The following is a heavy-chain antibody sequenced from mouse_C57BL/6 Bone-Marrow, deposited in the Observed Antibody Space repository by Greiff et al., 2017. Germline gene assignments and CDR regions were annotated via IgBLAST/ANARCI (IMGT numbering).Heavy chain of an antibody. CDR3: ARWGYEAWFAY. Sequence: VQLKQSGPVLVKPGASVKMSCKASGYTFTDYYMNWVKQSHGKSLEWIGVINPYNGGTSYNQKFKGKATLTVDKSSSTAYMELNSLTSKDSAVYYCARWGYEAWFAYWGQGTLVTVSA. D-gene: IGHD2-3*01. J-gene: IGHJ3*01. CDR1: GYTFTDYY. V-gene: IGHV1-19*01. CDR2: INPYNGGT.